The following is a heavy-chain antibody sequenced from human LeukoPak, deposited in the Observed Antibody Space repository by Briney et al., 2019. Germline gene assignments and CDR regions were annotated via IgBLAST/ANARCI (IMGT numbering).Heavy chain of an antibody. CDR3: AKDSAKKYDDY. D-gene: IGHD2/OR15-2a*01. J-gene: IGHJ4*02. V-gene: IGHV3-23*01. CDR1: GFTFSDYY. Sequence: GGSLRLSCAASGFTFSDYYMSWIRQAPGKGLEWVSAISGSGGSTYYADSVKGRFTISRDNSKNTLYLQMNGLRAEDTAVYYCAKDSAKKYDDYWGQGTLVTVSS. CDR2: ISGSGGST.